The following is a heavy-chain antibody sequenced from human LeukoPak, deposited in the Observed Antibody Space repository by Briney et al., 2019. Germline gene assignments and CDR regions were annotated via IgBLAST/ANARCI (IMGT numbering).Heavy chain of an antibody. CDR3: ARGPGYYDSSGYWL. CDR2: ISYDGSNK. J-gene: IGHJ6*02. V-gene: IGHV3-30-3*01. CDR1: GFTFSSYA. D-gene: IGHD3-22*01. Sequence: PGRSVSLFYAASGFTFSSYAMHWVRHARGKGLEWVAVISYDGSNKYYADSVKGRFTISRDNSKNTLYLQMNSLRAEDTAVYYCARGPGYYDSSGYWLWGQGTTVTVSS.